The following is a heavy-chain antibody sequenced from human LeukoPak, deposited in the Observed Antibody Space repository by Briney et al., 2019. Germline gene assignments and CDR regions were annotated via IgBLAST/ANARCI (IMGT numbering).Heavy chain of an antibody. CDR1: GFTFSSYA. CDR3: AKDGSSSSYYFHY. V-gene: IGHV3-23*01. CDR2: ISGSGGST. D-gene: IGHD6-6*01. Sequence: GGSLRLSCAASGFTFSSYAMSGVRQAPGKGLEWVSAISGSGGSTYYADSVKGRFTISRDNSKNTLYMQMNSLRAEDTAVYYCAKDGSSSSYYFHYWGQGTLVIVSS. J-gene: IGHJ4*02.